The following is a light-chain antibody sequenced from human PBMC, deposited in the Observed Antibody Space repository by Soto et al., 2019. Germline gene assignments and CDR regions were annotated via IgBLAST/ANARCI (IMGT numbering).Light chain of an antibody. J-gene: IGLJ2*01. CDR3: LLSYDGTRRV. CDR2: DTS. Sequence: QAVVTQEPSLTVSPGGTVTLTCGSSTGAVTSSHYAYWFQQKPGQAPRTLIYDTSNRHSLTPARFSGSLLGGKAALTLSGALPEDEAEFYCLLSYDGTRRVFGGGTQLTVL. CDR1: TGAVTSSHY. V-gene: IGLV7-46*01.